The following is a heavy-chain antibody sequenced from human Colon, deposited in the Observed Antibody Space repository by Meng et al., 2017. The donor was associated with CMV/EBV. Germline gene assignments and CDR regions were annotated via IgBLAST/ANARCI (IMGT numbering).Heavy chain of an antibody. D-gene: IGHD3-16*02. CDR3: ARQTNSYDPLWGSYRYMEY. Sequence: GESLKISWAASGFTFSSYWMSWVRQAPGKGLEWVANIKQDGSEKYYVDSVKGRFTISRANSENTLFLQMTSLRDEDTAVYYCARQTNSYDPLWGSYRYMEYWGQGALVTVSS. CDR1: GFTFSSYW. CDR2: IKQDGSEK. J-gene: IGHJ4*02. V-gene: IGHV3-7*01.